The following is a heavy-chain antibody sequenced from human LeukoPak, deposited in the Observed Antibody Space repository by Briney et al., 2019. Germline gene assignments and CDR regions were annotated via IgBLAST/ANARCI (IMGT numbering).Heavy chain of an antibody. V-gene: IGHV4-31*11. Sequence: PSETLSLTCAVYGGSFSGYYWSWIRQHPGKGLEWIGYIYYSGSTYYNPSLKSRVTISVDTSKNQFSLKLSSVTAADTAVYYCARDRADYGDSYYFDYWGQGTLVTVSS. CDR1: GGSFSGYY. CDR2: IYYSGST. J-gene: IGHJ4*02. D-gene: IGHD4-17*01. CDR3: ARDRADYGDSYYFDY.